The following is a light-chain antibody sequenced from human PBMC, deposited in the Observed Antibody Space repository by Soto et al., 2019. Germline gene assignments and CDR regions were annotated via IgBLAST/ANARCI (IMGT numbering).Light chain of an antibody. CDR1: QSVRTS. J-gene: IGKJ5*01. Sequence: EIVLTQSPGTLSLSPGERATLSCRASQSVRTSLAWYQQKPGQAPRLLVWRASIRATDMAARFSGSGSGAEFTLTISSLQPEDFAVYYCQQRSNWPPITFGQGTRLEIK. CDR3: QQRSNWPPIT. CDR2: RAS. V-gene: IGKV3-11*01.